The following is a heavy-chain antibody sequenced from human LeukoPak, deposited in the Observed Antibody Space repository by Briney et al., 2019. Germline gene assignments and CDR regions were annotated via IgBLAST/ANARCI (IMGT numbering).Heavy chain of an antibody. CDR1: GFSFSRSW. CDR3: ARHGSYCFDY. Sequence: GGSLRLSCAASGFSFSRSWMGWVRQAPGKGLEWVANIREDGGKKYYVDSVEGRFTISRDNAKNSLYLQMNSLRAEDTAVYYCARHGSYCFDYWGQGTLVTVSS. CDR2: IREDGGKK. D-gene: IGHD1-26*01. J-gene: IGHJ4*02. V-gene: IGHV3-7*01.